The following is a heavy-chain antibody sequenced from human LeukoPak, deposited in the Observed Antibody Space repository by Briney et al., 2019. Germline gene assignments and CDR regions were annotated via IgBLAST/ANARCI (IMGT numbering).Heavy chain of an antibody. V-gene: IGHV1-46*01. CDR1: GYTFTRYY. J-gene: IGHJ4*02. CDR3: ARDPVAAAVTSVSGFDY. D-gene: IGHD6-13*01. Sequence: GASVNVSCKASGYTFTRYYMHWVRQAPGQGLECMGIISPSGASTSYAQKFQGRVTMTRDMSTSTVYMELSSLRSEDTAVYYCARDPVAAAVTSVSGFDYWGQGTLVTVSS. CDR2: ISPSGAST.